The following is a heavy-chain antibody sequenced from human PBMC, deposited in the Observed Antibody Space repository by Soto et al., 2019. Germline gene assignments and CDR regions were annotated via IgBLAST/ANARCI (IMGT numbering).Heavy chain of an antibody. Sequence: PSETLSLTCTVSGGSISSYYWSWVRQPPGKGLEYIGYIYYSGSTNSNPSLKSRVTISVDTSKNQFSLKLSSVTAADTAVYYCSRGRSTVTTVRWFDPWGQGTLVTVPQ. CDR2: IYYSGST. CDR1: GGSISSYY. J-gene: IGHJ5*02. V-gene: IGHV4-59*01. D-gene: IGHD4-17*01. CDR3: SRGRSTVTTVRWFDP.